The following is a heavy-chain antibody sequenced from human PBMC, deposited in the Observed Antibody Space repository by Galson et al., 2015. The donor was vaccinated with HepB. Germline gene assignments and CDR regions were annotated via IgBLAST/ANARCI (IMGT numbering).Heavy chain of an antibody. CDR1: GFTFSDYY. CDR2: IGSSSSYT. Sequence: SLRLSCAASGFTFSDYYITWIRQAPGKGLEWVSYIGSSSSYTNYADSVKGRFTISRDNAKNSLYLQMNSLRAEDTAVYYCARNYNSGSYAPPDAFDIWGQGTMVTVSS. CDR3: ARNYNSGSYAPPDAFDI. V-gene: IGHV3-11*03. D-gene: IGHD3-10*01. J-gene: IGHJ3*02.